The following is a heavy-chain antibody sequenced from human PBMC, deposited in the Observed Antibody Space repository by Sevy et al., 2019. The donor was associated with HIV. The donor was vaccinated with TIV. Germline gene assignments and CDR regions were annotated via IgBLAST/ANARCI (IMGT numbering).Heavy chain of an antibody. CDR1: GFSFRSYW. CDR2: INQDGSVK. Sequence: GGSLRLSCAASGFSFRSYWMSWVHQAPGKGLEWVANINQDGSVKYYLDSVMGRFTISRDSARNSVYLQINSLRADDTARYYCARTGAYADTYYHHYAMDVWGQGTSVTVSS. V-gene: IGHV3-7*03. D-gene: IGHD4-17*01. CDR3: ARTGAYADTYYHHYAMDV. J-gene: IGHJ6*02.